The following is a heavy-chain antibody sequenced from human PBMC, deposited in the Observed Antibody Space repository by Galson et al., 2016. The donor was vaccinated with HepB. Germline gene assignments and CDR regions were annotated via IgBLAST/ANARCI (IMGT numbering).Heavy chain of an antibody. Sequence: SLRLSCAASGFTFSNNGMHWVRQAPGKGLEWVAVIWYDGSNKYYADSVKGRFTISRDNSKNTLYLQMNRLRAEDTDVYYCARVGYVWGSYRPSRYYHYYMDVWGKGTTVTVSS. D-gene: IGHD3-16*02. J-gene: IGHJ6*03. CDR3: ARVGYVWGSYRPSRYYHYYMDV. CDR2: IWYDGSNK. CDR1: GFTFSNNG. V-gene: IGHV3-33*01.